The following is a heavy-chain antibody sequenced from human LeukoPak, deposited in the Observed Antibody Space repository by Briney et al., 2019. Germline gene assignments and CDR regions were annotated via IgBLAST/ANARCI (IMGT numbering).Heavy chain of an antibody. V-gene: IGHV4-34*01. Sequence: SETLSLTCAVYGGSFSGYYWSWIRQPPGKGLEWIGEINHSGSTSYNPSLKSRVTISVDTSKNRFSLKLSSVTAADTAVYYCARKRGYYGSGSSMSPYYFDYWGQGTLVTVSS. CDR1: GGSFSGYY. CDR3: ARKRGYYGSGSSMSPYYFDY. J-gene: IGHJ4*02. D-gene: IGHD3-10*01. CDR2: INHSGST.